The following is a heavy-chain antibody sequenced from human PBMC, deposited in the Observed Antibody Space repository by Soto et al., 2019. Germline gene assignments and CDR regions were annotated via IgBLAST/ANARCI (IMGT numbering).Heavy chain of an antibody. CDR2: IWYDGSKK. Sequence: QVQLVESGGGVVQPGRSLRLSCAASGFTFSSYGMHWVRQAPGKGLEWVAVIWYDGSKKYYADSVKGRFTISRDNSKNTLYLQMNSLRAEDTAVYYCATSTQDDAFDIWGQGTMVTVSS. CDR3: ATSTQDDAFDI. CDR1: GFTFSSYG. J-gene: IGHJ3*02. D-gene: IGHD2-2*01. V-gene: IGHV3-33*01.